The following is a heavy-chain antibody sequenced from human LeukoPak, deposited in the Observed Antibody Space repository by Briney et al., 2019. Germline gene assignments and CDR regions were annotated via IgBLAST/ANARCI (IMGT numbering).Heavy chain of an antibody. J-gene: IGHJ4*02. V-gene: IGHV4-34*01. Sequence: PSETLSLTCAVYGGSFSGYYWSWIRQPPGKGLEWIGEINHRGSTKYNPSLKSRVTISVDTSKNQFSLKLSSVTAADTAVYYCERGASHGSGSFPVDYWGQGTLATVSS. CDR3: ERGASHGSGSFPVDY. CDR1: GGSFSGYY. D-gene: IGHD3-10*01. CDR2: INHRGST.